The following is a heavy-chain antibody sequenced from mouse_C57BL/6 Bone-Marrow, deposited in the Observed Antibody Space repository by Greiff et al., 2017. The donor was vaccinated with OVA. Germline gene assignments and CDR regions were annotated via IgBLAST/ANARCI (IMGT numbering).Heavy chain of an antibody. Sequence: EVQLQQSGPELVKPGASVKISCKASGYTFTDYYMNWVKQSHGKSLEWIGDINPNNGGTSYNQKFKGKATLTVDKSSSTAYMELRSLTSEDSAVYYCARFGRYYAMDYWGQGTSVTVSS. CDR3: ARFGRYYAMDY. CDR2: INPNNGGT. J-gene: IGHJ4*01. V-gene: IGHV1-26*01. CDR1: GYTFTDYY.